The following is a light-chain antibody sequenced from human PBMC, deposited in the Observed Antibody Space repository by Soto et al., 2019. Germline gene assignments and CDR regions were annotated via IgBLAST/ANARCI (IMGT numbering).Light chain of an antibody. V-gene: IGKV3-11*01. J-gene: IGKJ5*01. CDR2: GAS. CDR1: QSVSNNY. Sequence: IVLSQSPGAVSLSQGERATLSCRASQSVSNNYLAWYQQKPGQAPRLLIYGASNRATGIPARFSGSGSGTDFTLTISSLEPEDFAVYYCQQRSNWSQAFGQGTRLEI. CDR3: QQRSNWSQA.